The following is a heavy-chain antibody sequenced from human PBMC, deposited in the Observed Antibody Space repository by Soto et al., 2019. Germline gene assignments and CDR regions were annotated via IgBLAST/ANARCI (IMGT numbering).Heavy chain of an antibody. CDR1: GGSISSGGYS. CDR3: ARDSDRAEYFQH. V-gene: IGHV4-30-2*01. Sequence: PSETLSLTCAVSGGSISSGGYSWSWIRQPPGKGLEWIGYIYHSGSTYYNPSLKSRVTISVDRSKNQFSLKLSSVTAADTAVYYCARDSDRAEYFQHWGQGTLVTVSS. CDR2: IYHSGST. J-gene: IGHJ1*01.